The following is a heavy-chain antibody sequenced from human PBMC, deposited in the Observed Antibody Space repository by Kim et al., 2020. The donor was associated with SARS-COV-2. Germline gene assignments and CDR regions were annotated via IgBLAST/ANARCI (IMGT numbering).Heavy chain of an antibody. CDR2: ISSSSSYI. CDR3: ARHSGSYGSRGGVVDY. CDR1: GFRFSDYY. D-gene: IGHD5-18*01. V-gene: IGHV3-11*03. J-gene: IGHJ4*02. Sequence: GGSLRLSCAASGFRFSDYYMSWIRQAPGKGLEWVSYISSSSSYINYADSVKGRFTMSRDNAKNSLYLQMNSLRAEDTAVYYCARHSGSYGSRGGVVDYWGQGTLVTVSS.